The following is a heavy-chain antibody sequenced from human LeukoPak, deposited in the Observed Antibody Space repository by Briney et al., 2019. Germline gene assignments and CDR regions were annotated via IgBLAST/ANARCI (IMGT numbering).Heavy chain of an antibody. V-gene: IGHV1-69*04. CDR2: IIPILGIA. CDR1: GGTFSSYA. CDR3: ARDLGEVVVAAMNGDYYYYGMDV. J-gene: IGHJ6*02. D-gene: IGHD2-15*01. Sequence: GASVKVSCKASGGTFSSYAISWVRQAPGQGLEWMGRIIPILGIANYAQKFQGRVTITADKSTSTAYMELSSLRSEDTAVYYCARDLGEVVVAAMNGDYYYYGMDVWGQGTTVTVSS.